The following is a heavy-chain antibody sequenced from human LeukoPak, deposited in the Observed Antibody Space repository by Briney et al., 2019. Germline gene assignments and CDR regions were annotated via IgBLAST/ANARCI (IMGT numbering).Heavy chain of an antibody. CDR2: IYYSGST. D-gene: IGHD3-22*01. CDR1: GGSISSGSYY. J-gene: IGHJ4*02. Sequence: PSETLSLTCTVSGGSISSGSYYWSWIRQPPGKGLEWIGYIYYSGSTNYNPSLKSRVTISVDTSKNQFSLKLSSVTAADTAVYYCATYYYDSSGYYWYFDYWGQGTLVTVSS. V-gene: IGHV4-61*01. CDR3: ATYYYDSSGYYWYFDY.